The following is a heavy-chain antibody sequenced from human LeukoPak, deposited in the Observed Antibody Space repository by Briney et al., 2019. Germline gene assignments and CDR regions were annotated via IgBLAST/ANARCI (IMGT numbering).Heavy chain of an antibody. D-gene: IGHD6-13*01. Sequence: GESLRLSCAASGFTFSKSAMSWVRQAPGKGLEWVSAISGSGGSTYYADSVKGRFTISRDNSKNTLYLQMNSLRAEDTAVYYCAKIRSSCPYWGQGTLVTVSS. CDR3: AKIRSSCPY. J-gene: IGHJ4*02. CDR2: ISGSGGST. V-gene: IGHV3-23*01. CDR1: GFTFSKSA.